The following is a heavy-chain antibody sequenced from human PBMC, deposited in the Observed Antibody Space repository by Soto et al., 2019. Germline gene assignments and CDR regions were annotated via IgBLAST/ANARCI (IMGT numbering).Heavy chain of an antibody. V-gene: IGHV4-39*01. D-gene: IGHD2-21*02. J-gene: IGHJ4*02. CDR2: IYYSGRT. Sequence: SETLSLTCIVSGESISSSSYYWGWIRQPPGKGLEWIGSIYYSGRTYYNPSFKSRVTISIDTSKNQFSLKLSSVTATDTAVYYCARQRTTVVTQAYSDHWGQGALVTVSS. CDR1: GESISSSSYY. CDR3: ARQRTTVVTQAYSDH.